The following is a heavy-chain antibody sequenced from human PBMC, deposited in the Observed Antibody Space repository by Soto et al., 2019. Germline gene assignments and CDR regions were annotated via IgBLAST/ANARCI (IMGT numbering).Heavy chain of an antibody. CDR3: ARHATGAISSESGFDT. D-gene: IGHD3-22*01. J-gene: IGHJ5*02. CDR1: GYXFTSYC. V-gene: IGHV5-10-1*01. CDR2: IDPSDSYT. Sequence: GESLXLSCKGSGYXFTSYCINWVRQMPGKGLEWMGKIDPSDSYTNYSPSFQGHVTISADKSISTAYLQWNILRASDTAMYFCARHATGAISSESGFDTWGQGTLVTVSS.